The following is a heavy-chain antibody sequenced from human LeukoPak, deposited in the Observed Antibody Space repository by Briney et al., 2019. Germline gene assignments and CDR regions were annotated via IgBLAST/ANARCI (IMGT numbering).Heavy chain of an antibody. J-gene: IGHJ6*03. V-gene: IGHV4-34*01. CDR2: INHSGST. D-gene: IGHD3-22*01. Sequence: SETLSLTCAVYGGSFSGYFWSWIGQHPGKGLEWIGEINHSGSTNYNPSLKSRVAISVDTSKHQFSLTLSSVTAADTAVYYCARRSSGYPYYYYYYMDVWGKGTTVTVSS. CDR3: ARRSSGYPYYYYYYMDV. CDR1: GGSFSGYF.